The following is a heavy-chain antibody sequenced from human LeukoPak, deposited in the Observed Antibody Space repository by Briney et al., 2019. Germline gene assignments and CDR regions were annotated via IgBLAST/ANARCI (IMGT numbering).Heavy chain of an antibody. V-gene: IGHV3-33*08. CDR2: IWYDGSNK. CDR1: GFTFSSYG. CDR3: ARGTMYGSSSYIIDY. D-gene: IGHD6-6*01. J-gene: IGHJ4*02. Sequence: GGSLRLSCAASGFTFSSYGMHWVRQAPGKGLEWVAVIWYDGSNKYYADSVKGRFTISRDNSKNTLYLQMNSLRAEDTAVYSCARGTMYGSSSYIIDYWGQGTLVTVSS.